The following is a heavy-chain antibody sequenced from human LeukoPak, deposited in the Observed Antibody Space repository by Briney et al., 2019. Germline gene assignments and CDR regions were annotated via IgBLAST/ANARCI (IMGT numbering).Heavy chain of an antibody. CDR1: GFTFTNYW. V-gene: IGHV3-7*01. D-gene: IGHD3-3*01. CDR3: ARLREIPVFGVVTKSTSYFDY. Sequence: GGSLRLSCAASGFTFTNYWMSWVRQAPGKGLELVANIKQDRSEKYYVDSVKGRFTISRDNAKNSLYLQMNSLRAEDTAVYYCARLREIPVFGVVTKSTSYFDYWSQGTLVTVSS. J-gene: IGHJ4*02. CDR2: IKQDRSEK.